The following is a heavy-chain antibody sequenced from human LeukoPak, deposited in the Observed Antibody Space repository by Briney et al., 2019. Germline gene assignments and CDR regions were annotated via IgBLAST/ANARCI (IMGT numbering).Heavy chain of an antibody. Sequence: GGALRLSCAASGFSSSSYIMHLVRQAPGKGLGWGAVISYDVSNKYYADSVKRRLTISRHNSKNTLYLQMNSLRAEDRAVYYCAKATWGEIDYWGQGTLVSVPS. CDR1: GFSSSSYI. V-gene: IGHV3-30*18. D-gene: IGHD3-16*01. J-gene: IGHJ4*02. CDR3: AKATWGEIDY. CDR2: ISYDVSNK.